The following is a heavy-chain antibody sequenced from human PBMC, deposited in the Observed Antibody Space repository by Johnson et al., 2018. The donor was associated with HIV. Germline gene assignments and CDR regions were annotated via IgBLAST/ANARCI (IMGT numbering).Heavy chain of an antibody. CDR1: GFTFSDYY. D-gene: IGHD4-23*01. Sequence: MQLVESGGGLVKPGGSLRLSCAASGFTFSDYYMSWVRQAPGKGLEWVSGINWNGDTTAYADSVKGRFTISRDNAKNSLYLQMNSLRAEDTALYYCARALGTAVGAFDIWGQGTMVTVSS. V-gene: IGHV3-20*04. CDR3: ARALGTAVGAFDI. CDR2: INWNGDTT. J-gene: IGHJ3*02.